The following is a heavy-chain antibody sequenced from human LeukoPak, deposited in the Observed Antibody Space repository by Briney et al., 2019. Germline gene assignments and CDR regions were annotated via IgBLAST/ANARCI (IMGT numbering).Heavy chain of an antibody. J-gene: IGHJ4*02. CDR1: GFTFSSYG. CDR3: ARVPWDY. V-gene: IGHV3-33*01. Sequence: GRSLRLPCAASGFTFSSYGMHWVRQAPGKGLEWVAVIWYDGSNKYYADSVKGRFTISRDNSKNTLYPQVNSLRAEDTAVYYCARVPWDYWGQGTLVTVSS. CDR2: IWYDGSNK.